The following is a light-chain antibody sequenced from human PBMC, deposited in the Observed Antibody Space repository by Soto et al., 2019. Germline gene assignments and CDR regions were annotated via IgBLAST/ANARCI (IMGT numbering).Light chain of an antibody. CDR2: ATS. V-gene: IGKV1-12*01. J-gene: IGKJ4*01. CDR3: QQATFFPPT. CDR1: RGISGW. Sequence: DIQMTQSPSSVSASVGDRVTITCRASRGISGWLAWYQQRPGKAPRLLISATSTLQSGVPSRVRGSESGPDFTLTISSLQPEDFATYYCQQATFFPPTFGGGTTVEIK.